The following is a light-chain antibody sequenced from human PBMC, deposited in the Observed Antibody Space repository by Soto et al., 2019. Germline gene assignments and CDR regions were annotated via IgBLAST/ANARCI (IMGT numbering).Light chain of an antibody. Sequence: QSVPTQPRSVSGSPGQSVTISCTGTSHDVGGYDYVSWYQQSPGKAPKLIIYDVSERPSGVPDRFSGSKSGNTASLTISGLQAEDEADYYCCSYAGTYTFVVFGGGTKVTVL. J-gene: IGLJ2*01. CDR3: CSYAGTYTFVV. CDR2: DVS. V-gene: IGLV2-11*01. CDR1: SHDVGGYDY.